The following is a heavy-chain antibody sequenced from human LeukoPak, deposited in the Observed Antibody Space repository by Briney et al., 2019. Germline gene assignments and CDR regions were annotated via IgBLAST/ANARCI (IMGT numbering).Heavy chain of an antibody. Sequence: PGGSLRLSCTTSGFTFGDYGMSWFRQAPGKGLEWVSFIRSYIYSGATDYAASVRGRFVISRHDSESIAYLQMNSLRTEDTGVYYCAKYDTSVNFDYWGQGTLVTVSS. V-gene: IGHV3-49*03. CDR2: IRSYIYSGAT. CDR3: AKYDTSVNFDY. D-gene: IGHD3-22*01. CDR1: GFTFGDYG. J-gene: IGHJ4*02.